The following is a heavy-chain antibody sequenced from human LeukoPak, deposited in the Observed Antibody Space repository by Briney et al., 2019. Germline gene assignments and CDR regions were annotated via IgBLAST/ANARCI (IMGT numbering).Heavy chain of an antibody. Sequence: ASVKVSCKASGYTFTSYGIGWVRQAPGQGLEWMGWISVYNGNTDYAQKFQGRVTMTTDTSTSTAYMELRSLRSEDTAVYYCARDQGRYSSGWYLLTCLDTWGQGTLVTVSS. J-gene: IGHJ5*02. D-gene: IGHD6-19*01. CDR2: ISVYNGNT. CDR3: ARDQGRYSSGWYLLTCLDT. CDR1: GYTFTSYG. V-gene: IGHV1-18*01.